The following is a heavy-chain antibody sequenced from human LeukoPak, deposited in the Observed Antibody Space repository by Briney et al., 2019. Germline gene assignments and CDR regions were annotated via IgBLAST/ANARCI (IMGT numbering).Heavy chain of an antibody. J-gene: IGHJ4*02. D-gene: IGHD4-23*01. Sequence: PSETLSLTCTVSGGSISSSSYYWGWIRQPPGKGLEWIGSIYYSGSTNYNPSLKTRVTMSVDTSKNQISLKLSSVTAADTAVYYCTRGAGGNSVDHWGQGTLVTVSS. CDR2: IYYSGST. V-gene: IGHV4-39*07. CDR1: GGSISSSSYY. CDR3: TRGAGGNSVDH.